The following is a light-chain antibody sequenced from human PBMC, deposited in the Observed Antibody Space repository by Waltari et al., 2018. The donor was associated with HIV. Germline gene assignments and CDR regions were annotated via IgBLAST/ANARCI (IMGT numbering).Light chain of an antibody. J-gene: IGKJ4*01. CDR1: QSVLYSSNNKNY. Sequence: DIVMTQSPDSLAVSLGGRTTINCKSSQSVLYSSNNKNYLAWYQHKPGQPPKLLIYWASTRESGVPDRFSGSGSGRDFTLTISSLQAEDVAVYYCQQYYSPPLTFGGGTKVEIK. CDR2: WAS. V-gene: IGKV4-1*01. CDR3: QQYYSPPLT.